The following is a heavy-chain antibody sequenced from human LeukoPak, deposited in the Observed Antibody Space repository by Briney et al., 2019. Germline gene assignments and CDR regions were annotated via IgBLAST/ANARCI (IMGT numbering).Heavy chain of an antibody. CDR1: GFTFSSYA. D-gene: IGHD5-24*01. Sequence: GRSLRPSCAASGFTFSSYAMHWVRQAPCKGLEWVAVISYDGSNKYYADSVKGRFTISRDNSKNTLYLQMNSLRAEDTAVYYCASGSRDGYNYRFDYWGQGTLVTVSS. J-gene: IGHJ4*02. CDR3: ASGSRDGYNYRFDY. CDR2: ISYDGSNK. V-gene: IGHV3-30-3*01.